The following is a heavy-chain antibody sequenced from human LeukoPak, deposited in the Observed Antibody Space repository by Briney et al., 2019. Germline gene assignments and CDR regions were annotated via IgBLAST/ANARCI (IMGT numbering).Heavy chain of an antibody. CDR2: IIPILGIA. Sequence: SVTVSCKASGYTFTSYDINWVRQATGQGLEWMGRIIPILGIANYAQKFQGRVTITADKSTSTAYMELSSLRSEDTAVYYCATAPYYYDSSGYYSDYWGQGTLVTVSS. D-gene: IGHD3-22*01. CDR1: GYTFTSYD. V-gene: IGHV1-69*10. CDR3: ATAPYYYDSSGYYSDY. J-gene: IGHJ4*02.